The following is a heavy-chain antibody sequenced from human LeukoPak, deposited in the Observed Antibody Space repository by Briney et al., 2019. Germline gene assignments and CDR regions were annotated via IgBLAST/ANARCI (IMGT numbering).Heavy chain of an antibody. CDR3: ARGPYDYVWGSYRPPFDY. V-gene: IGHV4-34*01. CDR1: GGSFSGYY. D-gene: IGHD3-16*02. Sequence: SETLPLTCAVYGGSFSGYYWSWIRQPPGKGLEWIGEINHSGSTNYNPSLKSRVTISVDTSKNQFSLKLSSVTAADTAVYYCARGPYDYVWGSYRPPFDYWGQGTLVTVSS. J-gene: IGHJ4*02. CDR2: INHSGST.